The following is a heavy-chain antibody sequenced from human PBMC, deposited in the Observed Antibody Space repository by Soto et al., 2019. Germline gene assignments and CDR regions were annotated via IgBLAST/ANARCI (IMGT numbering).Heavy chain of an antibody. Sequence: GESLKISCAASGFTFTRYSMNWARQAPGKGLEWVSSISSTTNYIYYADSMKGRFTVSRDNAKNSVYLEMNSLSAEDTALYYCAKGEDSFGFTRFDYWGQGNMVTVSS. J-gene: IGHJ4*02. D-gene: IGHD5-18*01. V-gene: IGHV3-21*01. CDR1: GFTFTRYS. CDR3: AKGEDSFGFTRFDY. CDR2: ISSTTNYI.